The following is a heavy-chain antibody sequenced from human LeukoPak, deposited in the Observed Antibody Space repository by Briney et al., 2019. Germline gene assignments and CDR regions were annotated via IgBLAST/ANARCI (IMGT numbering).Heavy chain of an antibody. CDR2: INSDGSST. Sequence: PGGSLRLSCAASGFTFSSYWMHWVRQAPGKGLVWVSRINSDGSSTSYADSVKGRFTISRDNAKNTLYLQMNSLRAEDTAVYYCAREGSSGYSTDPFDYWGQGTLVTVSS. CDR1: GFTFSSYW. D-gene: IGHD3-22*01. J-gene: IGHJ4*02. V-gene: IGHV3-74*01. CDR3: AREGSSGYSTDPFDY.